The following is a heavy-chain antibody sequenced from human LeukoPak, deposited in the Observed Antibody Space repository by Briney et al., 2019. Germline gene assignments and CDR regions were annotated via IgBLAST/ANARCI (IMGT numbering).Heavy chain of an antibody. D-gene: IGHD5-12*01. CDR1: GFTFSRYS. Sequence: GGSLRLSCAASGFTFSRYSMNWVRQAPGKGLEWVSSMSIISGIKYYADSVKGRFTISRDNGENSLYLQMNSLRAEDTAVYYCARDQVDIVATDWGQGTLVTVSS. CDR3: ARDQVDIVATD. J-gene: IGHJ4*02. CDR2: MSIISGIK. V-gene: IGHV3-21*01.